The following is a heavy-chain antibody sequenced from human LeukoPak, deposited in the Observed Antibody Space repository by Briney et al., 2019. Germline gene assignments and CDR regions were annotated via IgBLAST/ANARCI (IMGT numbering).Heavy chain of an antibody. CDR2: ISAYNGNT. J-gene: IGHJ4*02. V-gene: IGHV1-18*01. D-gene: IGHD5-18*01. CDR3: ARVAGYSYGEDY. Sequence: ASVKVSCKSSGYTFTSYGISWVRQAPGQGREWMGWISAYNGNTNYAQKLQGRVAMTPDTSTSTDYMELRSLRSDDTAVYYCARVAGYSYGEDYGGQGTLVTVSS. CDR1: GYTFTSYG.